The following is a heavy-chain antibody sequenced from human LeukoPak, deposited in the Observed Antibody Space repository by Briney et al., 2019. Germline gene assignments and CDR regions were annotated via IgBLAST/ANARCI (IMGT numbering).Heavy chain of an antibody. CDR2: INWNGGST. Sequence: GGSLRLSCAVSGFTFDDYGMSWVRQAPGKGLEWVSGINWNGGSTGYADSVKGRFTISRDNAKNSLYLQMNSLRAEDTALYYCARGSGWYLYFDLWGRGTLVTVSS. CDR1: GFTFDDYG. V-gene: IGHV3-20*04. J-gene: IGHJ2*01. CDR3: ARGSGWYLYFDL. D-gene: IGHD6-19*01.